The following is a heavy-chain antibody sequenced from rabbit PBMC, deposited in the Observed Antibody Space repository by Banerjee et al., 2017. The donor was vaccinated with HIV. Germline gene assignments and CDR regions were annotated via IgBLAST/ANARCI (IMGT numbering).Heavy chain of an antibody. CDR2: IYAAGSGSP. Sequence: QSLEESGGGLVQPEGSLTLTCTASGFSFSSYWMCWVRQAPGKGLEWIACIYAAGSGSPSYANWAKGRFTISKTSSTTVTLQMTSLTAADTATYFCARDAGYAGSNLWGPGTLVTVS. CDR3: ARDAGYAGSNL. V-gene: IGHV1S40*01. D-gene: IGHD4-2*01. CDR1: GFSFSSYW. J-gene: IGHJ4*01.